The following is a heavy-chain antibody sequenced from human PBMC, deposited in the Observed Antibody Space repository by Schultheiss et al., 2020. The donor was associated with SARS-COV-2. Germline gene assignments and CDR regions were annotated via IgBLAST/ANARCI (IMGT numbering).Heavy chain of an antibody. V-gene: IGHV1-69*04. J-gene: IGHJ6*02. D-gene: IGHD4-11*01. Sequence: SVKVSCKASGGTFSSYTISWVRQAPGQGLEWMGRIIPILGIANYAQKFKGRVTITADKSTSTAYMELSSLRSEDTAVYYCARDQDSNVGADYYYGMDVWGQGSTVTVSS. CDR1: GGTFSSYT. CDR3: ARDQDSNVGADYYYGMDV. CDR2: IIPILGIA.